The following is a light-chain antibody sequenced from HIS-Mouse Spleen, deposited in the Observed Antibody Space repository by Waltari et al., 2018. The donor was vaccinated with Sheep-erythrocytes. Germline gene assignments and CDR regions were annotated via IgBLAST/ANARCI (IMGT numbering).Light chain of an antibody. CDR1: SSDVGGYNY. V-gene: IGLV2-8*01. J-gene: IGLJ3*02. CDR3: SSYAGSNNWV. Sequence: QSALTQPPSASGSPGQSVTISCTGTSSDVGGYNYVSWYQQHPGKAPKRMIYEVSKRPSGVPDRFSGYKSGNTASLTVSGLQAEDEADYYCSSYAGSNNWVFGGGTKLTVL. CDR2: EVS.